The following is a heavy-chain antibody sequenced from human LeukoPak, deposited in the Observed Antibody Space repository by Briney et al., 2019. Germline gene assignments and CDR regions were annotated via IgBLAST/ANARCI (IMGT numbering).Heavy chain of an antibody. CDR1: GFTFSTYS. V-gene: IGHV3-21*01. D-gene: IGHD6-13*01. J-gene: IGHJ5*02. Sequence: GGSLRLSCAASGFTFSTYSMNWVRQAPGKGLEWVSSISSNNRYIYYADSVKGRFTISRDNAKNTLYLQMNSLRAEDTAVYYCASRQMAAAGFDPWGQGTLVTVSS. CDR3: ASRQMAAAGFDP. CDR2: ISSNNRYI.